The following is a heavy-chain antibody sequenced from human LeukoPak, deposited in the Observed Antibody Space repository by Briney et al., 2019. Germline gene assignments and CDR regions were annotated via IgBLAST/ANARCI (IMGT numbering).Heavy chain of an antibody. J-gene: IGHJ6*03. CDR3: AKDGDSTGYYSSYYNHMDV. D-gene: IGHD3-22*01. CDR1: GFTFSSYW. Sequence: PGGSLRLSCAASGFTFSSYWMSWVRQAPGKGLEWVANIKQDGSEKYYVDSVEGRFTISRDNAKNSLYLQMNSLRAEDTAIYYCAKDGDSTGYYSSYYNHMDVWGKGTSVTISS. V-gene: IGHV3-7*04. CDR2: IKQDGSEK.